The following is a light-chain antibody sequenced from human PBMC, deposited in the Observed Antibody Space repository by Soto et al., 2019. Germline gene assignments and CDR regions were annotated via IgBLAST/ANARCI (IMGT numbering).Light chain of an antibody. V-gene: IGKV3-20*01. Sequence: EIVLTQSPGTLSLSPGERATLSCRASQSVRGKYLAWYQQKPGQAPRLLISGASSRASGIPDRFSGSGSGTDFTLTISRLEPEDFAVYYCQHYGFSLRTFGQGSKVEI. CDR2: GAS. CDR3: QHYGFSLRT. CDR1: QSVRGKY. J-gene: IGKJ1*01.